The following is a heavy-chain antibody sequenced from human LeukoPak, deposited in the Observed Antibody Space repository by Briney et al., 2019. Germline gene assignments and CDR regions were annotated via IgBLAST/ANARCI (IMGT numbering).Heavy chain of an antibody. J-gene: IGHJ4*02. CDR1: GYTFTGYY. D-gene: IGHD4-23*01. CDR3: ARDSYGGNWSLGY. V-gene: IGHV1-2*02. Sequence: AASVKVSCKASGYTFTGYYIHWLRQAPGQGLEWMGWVNPNSGGTNYAQMFQGRVTMTRDTSINTAYMELSGLRSDDTAVYYCARDSYGGNWSLGYWGQGTLVTVSS. CDR2: VNPNSGGT.